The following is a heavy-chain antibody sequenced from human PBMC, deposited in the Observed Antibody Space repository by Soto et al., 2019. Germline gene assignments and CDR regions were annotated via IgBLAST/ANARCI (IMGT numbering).Heavy chain of an antibody. V-gene: IGHV2-26*01. CDR3: ARTYGSGSYYTPLNWFDP. J-gene: IGHJ5*02. D-gene: IGHD3-10*01. CDR1: GFSLSNARMG. Sequence: QVTLKESGPVLVKPTETLTLTCTVSGFSLSNARMGVSWIRQPPGKALEWLAHIFSNDEKSYSTSLKSRLTIPKDTSKSQVVLTMTNMDPVDTATYYCARTYGSGSYYTPLNWFDPWGQGTLVTVSS. CDR2: IFSNDEK.